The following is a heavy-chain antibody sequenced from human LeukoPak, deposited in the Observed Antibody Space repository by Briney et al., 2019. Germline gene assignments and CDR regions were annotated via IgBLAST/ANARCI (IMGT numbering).Heavy chain of an antibody. Sequence: PGGSLRLSCAASGFIFSSYGMHWVRQAPGKGLKWVAIIWYDGSDKYYADSVKGRFTISRDNSKNTLYLQMNSLRAEDTAVYYCATATRQGSDYWGQGTLVTVSS. CDR3: ATATRQGSDY. CDR1: GFIFSSYG. V-gene: IGHV3-33*01. D-gene: IGHD2-15*01. J-gene: IGHJ4*02. CDR2: IWYDGSDK.